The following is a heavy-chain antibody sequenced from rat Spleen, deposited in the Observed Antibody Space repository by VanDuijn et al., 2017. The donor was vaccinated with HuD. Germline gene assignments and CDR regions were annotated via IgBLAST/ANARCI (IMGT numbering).Heavy chain of an antibody. CDR1: GFSLTDFS. J-gene: IGHJ3*01. CDR2: MWSGGTT. D-gene: IGHD1-12*02. V-gene: IGHV2-15*01. CDR3: TRDHSYWGSYYPGGFAY. Sequence: QVQLKESGPGLVQPSQTLSLTCTVSGFSLTDFSVSWVRHPPGKGLEWIGAMWSGGTTDYNLALKSRLSISRDTSKSQVFLKMNSLQTEDIATYFCTRDHSYWGSYYPGGFAYWGQGTLVTVSS.